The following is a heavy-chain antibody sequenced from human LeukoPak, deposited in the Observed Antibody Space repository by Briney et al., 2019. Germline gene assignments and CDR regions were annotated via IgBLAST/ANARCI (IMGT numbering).Heavy chain of an antibody. V-gene: IGHV4-61*02. CDR2: IYTSGST. D-gene: IGHD3-10*01. CDR3: ARVLWFGELFDY. J-gene: IGHJ4*02. Sequence: PSETLSLTCTVSGGSISSGSYYWSWIRQPAGKGLEWIGRIYTSGSTNYNPSLKSRVTISVDTSKNQFSLKLSSVTAADTAVYYCARVLWFGELFDYWGQGTLVTVSS. CDR1: GGSISSGSYY.